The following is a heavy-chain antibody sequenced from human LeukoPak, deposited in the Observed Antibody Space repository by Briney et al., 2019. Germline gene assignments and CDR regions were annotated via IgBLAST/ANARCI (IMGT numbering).Heavy chain of an antibody. V-gene: IGHV3-23*01. J-gene: IGHJ4*02. CDR2: FSGSGLST. CDR1: GFTFSTYS. CDR3: AKDKEYQLLFDY. D-gene: IGHD2-2*01. Sequence: GVSVRLSCAASGFTFSTYSMNWVRRARGKGREGVLAFSGSGLSTYYADPVKGRFTISRDNSKNTLYLQMNSLRAEDTAVYYCAKDKEYQLLFDYWGQGTLVTVSS.